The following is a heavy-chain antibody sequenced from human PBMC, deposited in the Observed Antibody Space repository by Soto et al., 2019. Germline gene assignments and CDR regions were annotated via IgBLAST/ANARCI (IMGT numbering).Heavy chain of an antibody. Sequence: EVQLVESGGGLVKPGGSLRLSCAASGFTFSNAWMNWVRQAPGKGLEWVGRIKSKTDGGTTDYAAPVKGRFTISRDDSKNTLYLQMNSLKTEDTAVYYCTTGEAYDSSVYYPDAFDTWGQGTMVTVSS. J-gene: IGHJ3*02. CDR1: GFTFSNAW. CDR2: IKSKTDGGTT. CDR3: TTGEAYDSSVYYPDAFDT. D-gene: IGHD3-22*01. V-gene: IGHV3-15*07.